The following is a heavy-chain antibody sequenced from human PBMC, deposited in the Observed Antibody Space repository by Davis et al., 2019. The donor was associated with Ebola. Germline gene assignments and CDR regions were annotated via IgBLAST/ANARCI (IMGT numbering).Heavy chain of an antibody. CDR2: IFYTGSA. CDR1: GVSISRHY. D-gene: IGHD3-10*01. V-gene: IGHV4-59*03. J-gene: IGHJ4*02. CDR3: SERGSSV. Sequence: PAGSLTLSCTVSGVSISRHYWSWIRQPPGKRLEWIGSIFYTGSAYYNSSLASRATLSVDTPKNQFSLKLTSVTAADTAMYYCSERGSSVWGQGTLVTVSS.